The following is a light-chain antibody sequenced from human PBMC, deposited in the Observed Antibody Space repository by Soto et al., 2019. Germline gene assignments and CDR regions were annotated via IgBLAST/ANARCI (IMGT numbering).Light chain of an antibody. V-gene: IGKV1-39*01. Sequence: DIQMTQSPSSLSASVGDRVTITCRASQSISSYLNWYQQKPGKAPKILIYAASSLQSGVPSRFSGSGSGTDFTLTISSLQPEDFQTYYCQQSYSTPITFGQGTRLESK. CDR1: QSISSY. CDR3: QQSYSTPIT. J-gene: IGKJ5*01. CDR2: AAS.